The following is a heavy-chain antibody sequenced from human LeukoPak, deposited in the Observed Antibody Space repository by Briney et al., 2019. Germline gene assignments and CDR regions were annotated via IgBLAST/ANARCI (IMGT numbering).Heavy chain of an antibody. J-gene: IGHJ6*03. Sequence: GASVKVSCKASGYTFTSYGISWVRQAPGQGLEWMGWISAYNGNTNYAQKLQGRVTMTTDTSTSTAYMELRSLRSDDTAVYYCARRYCSSTSCYARTGGGYYYYYYMDVWGKGTTVTISS. V-gene: IGHV1-18*01. CDR3: ARRYCSSTSCYARTGGGYYYYYYMDV. D-gene: IGHD2-2*01. CDR2: ISAYNGNT. CDR1: GYTFTSYG.